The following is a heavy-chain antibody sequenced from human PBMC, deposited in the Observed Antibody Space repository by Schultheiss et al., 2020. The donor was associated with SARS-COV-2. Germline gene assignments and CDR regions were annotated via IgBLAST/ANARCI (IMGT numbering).Heavy chain of an antibody. V-gene: IGHV4-34*01. CDR1: GGSFSGYY. Sequence: SETLSLTCAVYGGSFSGYYWSWIRQPPGKGLEWIGSIYYSGNTYYNPSLKSRVTISVDTSKNQFSLKLSSVTAADTAVYYCARETPGAFDIWGQGTMVTVSS. CDR3: ARETPGAFDI. J-gene: IGHJ3*02. CDR2: IYYSGNT.